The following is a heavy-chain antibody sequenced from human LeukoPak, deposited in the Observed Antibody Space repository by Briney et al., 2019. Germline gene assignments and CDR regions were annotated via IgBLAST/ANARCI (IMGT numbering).Heavy chain of an antibody. J-gene: IGHJ4*02. CDR1: GGTFSSYA. D-gene: IGHD3-22*01. CDR3: ARTYYYDSYCDY. V-gene: IGHV1-69*05. Sequence: SVKVSCKASGGTFSSYAISLVRQAPGQGLEWMGGIIPIFGTANYAQKFQGRVTITTDESTSTAYMELSSLRSEDTAVYYCARTYYYDSYCDYSGQGTLVTVS. CDR2: IIPIFGTA.